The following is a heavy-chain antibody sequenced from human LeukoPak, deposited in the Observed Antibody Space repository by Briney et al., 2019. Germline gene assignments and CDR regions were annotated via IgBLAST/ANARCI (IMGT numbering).Heavy chain of an antibody. J-gene: IGHJ4*02. CDR2: TDQDGSEK. V-gene: IGHV3-7*01. CDR1: GLTFSNYW. CDR3: ARGSGWCRFVFYY. Sequence: PGGSLRLSCAASGLTFSNYWMNWVRQARGKGLEGVANTDQDGSEKYYVDSVKGRFTFSRDNTKNSLYLQMNSLRAGDTAVYYCARGSGWCRFVFYYWGQGKLVTVSS. D-gene: IGHD6-19*01.